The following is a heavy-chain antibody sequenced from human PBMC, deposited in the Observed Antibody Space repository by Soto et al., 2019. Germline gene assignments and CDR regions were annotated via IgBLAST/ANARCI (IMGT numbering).Heavy chain of an antibody. CDR3: ARVGPWVPYYYDSSPYTFENWFDP. J-gene: IGHJ5*02. CDR1: GGSFSGHS. CDR2: INHSGST. V-gene: IGHV4-34*01. D-gene: IGHD3-22*01. Sequence: SETLSLTCAVYGGSFSGHSWTWIRQSPGKGLEWIGEINHSGSTNYNPPLNSRVTLSIDMTNNHVSLILNSVTAADTAVYYCARVGPWVPYYYDSSPYTFENWFDPWGQGTLVTVSS.